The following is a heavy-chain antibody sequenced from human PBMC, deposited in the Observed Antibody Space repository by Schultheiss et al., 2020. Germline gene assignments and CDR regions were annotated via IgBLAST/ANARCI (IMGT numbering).Heavy chain of an antibody. V-gene: IGHV4-59*12. CDR3: ARMAFYDFWSGYHDYYYYYGMDV. CDR2: IYYSGST. J-gene: IGHJ6*02. Sequence: SQTLSLTCTVSGGSISSYYWSWIRQPPGKGLEWIGYIYYSGSTNYNPSLESRVTISVDTSKNQFSLKLSSVTAADTAVYYCARMAFYDFWSGYHDYYYYYGMDVWGQGTTVTVSS. D-gene: IGHD3-3*01. CDR1: GGSISSYY.